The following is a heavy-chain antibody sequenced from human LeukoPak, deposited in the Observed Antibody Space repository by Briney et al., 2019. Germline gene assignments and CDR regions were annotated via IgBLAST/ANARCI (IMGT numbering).Heavy chain of an antibody. V-gene: IGHV1-2*06. D-gene: IGHD6-25*01. CDR3: ARDAGGTDAFDI. J-gene: IGHJ3*02. Sequence: ASVKVSCKASGYTFTGYYMHWVRQAPGQGLEWMGRINPNSGGTNYAQKFQGRVTMTRDTSISTAYMGLSRLRSDDTAVYYCARDAGGTDAFDIWGQGTMVTVSS. CDR2: INPNSGGT. CDR1: GYTFTGYY.